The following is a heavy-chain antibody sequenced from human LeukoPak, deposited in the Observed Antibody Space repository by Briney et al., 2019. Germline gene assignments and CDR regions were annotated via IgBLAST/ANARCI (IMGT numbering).Heavy chain of an antibody. Sequence: ASVKVSCKASGGTFSSYAISWVRQAPGQGLEWMGWISAYNGNTNYAQKLQGRVTMTTDTSTSTAYMELRSLRSDDTAVYYCARGENYYGSGSYYNPGRFDPWGQGTLVTVSS. CDR2: ISAYNGNT. V-gene: IGHV1-18*01. CDR1: GGTFSSYA. D-gene: IGHD3-10*01. J-gene: IGHJ5*02. CDR3: ARGENYYGSGSYYNPGRFDP.